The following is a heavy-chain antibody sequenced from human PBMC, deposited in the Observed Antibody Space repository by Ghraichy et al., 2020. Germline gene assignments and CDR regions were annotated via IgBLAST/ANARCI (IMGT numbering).Heavy chain of an antibody. CDR1: GGSISSGGYS. Sequence: SLNISCAVSGGSISSGGYSWSWIRQPPGKGLEWIGYIYHSGSTYYNPSLKSRVTISVDRSKNQFSLKLSSVTAADTAVYYCVRGGSGSYSKGYYFDYWGQRTLVTVSS. V-gene: IGHV4-30-2*01. D-gene: IGHD1-26*01. CDR3: VRGGSGSYSKGYYFDY. J-gene: IGHJ4*02. CDR2: IYHSGST.